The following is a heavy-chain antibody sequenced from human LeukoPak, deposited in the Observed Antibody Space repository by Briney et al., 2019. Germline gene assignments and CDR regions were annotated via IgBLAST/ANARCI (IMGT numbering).Heavy chain of an antibody. CDR2: INPSGGST. D-gene: IGHD5-12*01. CDR1: GYTFTSYY. Sequence: ASVKVSCKASGYTFTSYYMHWVRQAPGQGLEWMGLINPSGGSTRNAQKFQGRVTITRNTSISTAYMELSSLRSEDTAVYYCARAYSGYDYAYYYYYMDVWGKGTTVTVSS. J-gene: IGHJ6*03. V-gene: IGHV1-46*01. CDR3: ARAYSGYDYAYYYYYMDV.